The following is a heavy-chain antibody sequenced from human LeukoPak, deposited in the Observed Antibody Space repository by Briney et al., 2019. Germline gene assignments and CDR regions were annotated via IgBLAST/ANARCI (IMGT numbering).Heavy chain of an antibody. Sequence: SSETLSLTCAVYGGSLSGYYWSWIRQPPGEGLEWIGEIYHSGSTSYNSSLKSRVAISIDTSKNQFSLKLSSVTAADTAVFYCARVPADPIRAYPWFDRWGQGTLVTVSS. D-gene: IGHD2-2*01. CDR1: GGSLSGYY. J-gene: IGHJ5*02. V-gene: IGHV4-34*01. CDR3: ARVPADPIRAYPWFDR. CDR2: IYHSGST.